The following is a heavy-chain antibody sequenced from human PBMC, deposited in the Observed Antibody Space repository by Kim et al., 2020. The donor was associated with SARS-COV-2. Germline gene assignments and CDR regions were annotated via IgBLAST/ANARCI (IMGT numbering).Heavy chain of an antibody. J-gene: IGHJ4*02. CDR2: T. V-gene: IGHV1-46*01. Sequence: TNYTQRCRGRVTVTRNTSTSTLYMELTSLRSEDTAVYYCAREGESLKLFDYWGQGTLVTVSS. CDR3: AREGESLKLFDY. D-gene: IGHD3-16*01.